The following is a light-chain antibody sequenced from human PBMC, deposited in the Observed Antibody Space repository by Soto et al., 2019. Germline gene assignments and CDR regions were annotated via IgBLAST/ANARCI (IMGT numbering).Light chain of an antibody. CDR3: QHYNSYSEA. Sequence: EIVWPPSPGTLSLSPGSRDTLACMASQNVDSNYLAWYQQKPGQAPRIIIFGASGRATGIPSRFSGSGSGTEFTLTISSLQPDDFATYYCQHYNSYSEAFGQGTKVDI. J-gene: IGKJ1*01. CDR2: GAS. CDR1: QNVDSNY. V-gene: IGKV3-20*01.